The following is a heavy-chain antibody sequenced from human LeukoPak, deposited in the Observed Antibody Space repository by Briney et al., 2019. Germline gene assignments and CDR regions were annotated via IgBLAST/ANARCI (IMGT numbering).Heavy chain of an antibody. CDR3: AREEIRGGGINWFDP. V-gene: IGHV4-4*07. Sequence: SETLSLTCTVSGGSISSYYWSWFRQPAGRGLEWIGLIYTSGSTNYNPSLKSRVTMSVDTSKNQFSLKLTSVTAADTAMYYCAREEIRGGGINWFDPWGQGTLVTVSS. D-gene: IGHD3-10*01. J-gene: IGHJ5*02. CDR2: IYTSGST. CDR1: GGSISSYY.